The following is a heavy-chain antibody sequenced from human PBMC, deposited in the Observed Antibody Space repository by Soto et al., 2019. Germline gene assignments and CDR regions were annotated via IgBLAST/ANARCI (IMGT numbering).Heavy chain of an antibody. D-gene: IGHD2-15*01. J-gene: IGHJ5*02. V-gene: IGHV1-3*01. CDR3: ARASAKLPYNWFDP. CDR2: INAGNGNT. CDR1: GYTFTSYA. Sequence: QVQLVQSGAAVKKPGASVKVSCKASGYTFTSYAMHWVRQAPGQRLEWMGWINAGNGNTKYSQKFQGRVTITRDTSASTAYMELSSLRSEDTAVYYCARASAKLPYNWFDPWGQGTLVTVSS.